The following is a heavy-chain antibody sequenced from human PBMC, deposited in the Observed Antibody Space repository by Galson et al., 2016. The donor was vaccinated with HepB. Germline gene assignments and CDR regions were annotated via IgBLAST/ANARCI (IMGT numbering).Heavy chain of an antibody. CDR2: IYYSGST. J-gene: IGHJ4*02. CDR1: GGSISSYY. CDR3: ARSGHQFDY. V-gene: IGHV4-59*12. Sequence: SETLSLTCTVSGGSISSYYWSWIRQPPGKGLEWIGYIYYSGSTNYNPSLKSRVTISVDTSTNQFSLRLNSVTAADTAVYYCARSGHQFDYWGQGTLVTVSS. D-gene: IGHD3-10*01.